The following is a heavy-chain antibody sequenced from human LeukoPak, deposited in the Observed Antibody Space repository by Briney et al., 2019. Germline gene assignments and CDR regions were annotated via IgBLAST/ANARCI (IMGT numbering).Heavy chain of an antibody. CDR2: IYYTENT. CDR3: ARDSYYYGSGSYYNKGPDYYYYYMDV. J-gene: IGHJ6*03. D-gene: IGHD3-10*01. CDR1: GVSISSSYSY. V-gene: IGHV4-39*07. Sequence: SETLSLTCTVSGVSISSSYSYWGWIRQPPGMGLEWIGSIYYTENTYYNASLKSQVSISIDTSKNQFSLKLSSVTAADTAVYYCARDSYYYGSGSYYNKGPDYYYYYMDVWGKGTTVTISS.